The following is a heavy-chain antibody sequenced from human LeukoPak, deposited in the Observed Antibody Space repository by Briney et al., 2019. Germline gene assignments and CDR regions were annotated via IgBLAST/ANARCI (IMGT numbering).Heavy chain of an antibody. CDR3: ARAPTYYYDSSTLGGWFDP. CDR1: GFTFSSYW. V-gene: IGHV3-7*04. J-gene: IGHJ5*02. CDR2: IKQDGSEK. D-gene: IGHD3-22*01. Sequence: GGSLRLSCVASGFTFSSYWMSWVRQAPGKGLEWVANIKQDGSEKYYVASVTGRFTISRDNAKNSLYLQMNSLRAEDTAVYYCARAPTYYYDSSTLGGWFDPWGQGTLVTVSS.